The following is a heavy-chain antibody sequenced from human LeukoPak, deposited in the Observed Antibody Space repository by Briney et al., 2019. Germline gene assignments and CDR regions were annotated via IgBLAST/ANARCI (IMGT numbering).Heavy chain of an antibody. CDR2: INPNSGGT. CDR1: GYTFGGYY. J-gene: IGHJ6*03. CDR3: ARLSAYYYGSYFYYYMDV. V-gene: IGHV1-2*02. Sequence: ASVKVSCKASGYTFGGYYIHWVRQAPGQGLEWMGWINPNSGGTNFAQKFQGRVTLTRDTSISTAYMELSSLRAEDTALYYCARLSAYYYGSYFYYYMDVWGKGTTVTVSS. D-gene: IGHD3-10*01.